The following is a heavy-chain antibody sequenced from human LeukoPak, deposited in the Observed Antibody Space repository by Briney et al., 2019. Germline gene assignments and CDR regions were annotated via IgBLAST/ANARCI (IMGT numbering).Heavy chain of an antibody. CDR2: ISWNSGSI. J-gene: IGHJ6*02. CDR3: AKGTSIQYYYYGMDV. V-gene: IGHV3-9*01. CDR1: GFTFDDYA. Sequence: PGGSLRLSCAASGFTFDDYAMHWVRQAPGKGLEWVSGISWNSGSIGYADSVKGRFTISRDNAKNSLYLQMNSLRAEDTALYYCAKGTSIQYYYYGMDVWGQGTTVTVSS.